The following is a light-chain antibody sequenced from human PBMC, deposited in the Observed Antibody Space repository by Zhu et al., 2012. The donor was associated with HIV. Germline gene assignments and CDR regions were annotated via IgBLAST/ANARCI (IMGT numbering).Light chain of an antibody. CDR1: QSISNH. J-gene: IGKJ4*01. Sequence: DIQVTQSPSPLSASVGDRVTITCRASQSISNHLNWYQQKPGKAPKLLIYAAFSLQSGVPSRFSGSGSGSLFTLTISSLQPEDFATYYCQQSFSTPLTFGGGTKVEIK. CDR3: QQSFSTPLT. V-gene: IGKV1-39*01. CDR2: AAF.